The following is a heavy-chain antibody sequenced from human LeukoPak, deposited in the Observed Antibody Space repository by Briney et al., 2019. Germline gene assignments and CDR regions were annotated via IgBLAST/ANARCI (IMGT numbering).Heavy chain of an antibody. V-gene: IGHV3-33*01. D-gene: IGHD3-10*01. CDR1: GFTFSSYG. CDR3: AREGFTMVRGVITALDY. CDR2: IWYDGSNK. Sequence: PGRSLRLSCAASGFTFSSYGMHWVRQAPGKGLEWVAVIWYDGSNKYYADSVKGRFTISRDNSKNTLYLQMNSLRAEDTAVYYCAREGFTMVRGVITALDYWGQGTLVTVSS. J-gene: IGHJ4*02.